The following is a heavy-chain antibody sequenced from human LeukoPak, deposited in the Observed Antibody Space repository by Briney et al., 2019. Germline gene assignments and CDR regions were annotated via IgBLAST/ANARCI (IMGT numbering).Heavy chain of an antibody. Sequence: GGSLRLSCAASGFTFSSYAMSWVRQAPGKGLEWVSAISGSGGSTYYADSVKGRFTISRDNSKNTLYLQMNSLRAEDTAVYYCAKDRDSGSGSYLYYDYWGQGTLVTVSS. V-gene: IGHV3-23*01. D-gene: IGHD3-10*01. CDR2: ISGSGGST. CDR1: GFTFSSYA. J-gene: IGHJ4*02. CDR3: AKDRDSGSGSYLYYDY.